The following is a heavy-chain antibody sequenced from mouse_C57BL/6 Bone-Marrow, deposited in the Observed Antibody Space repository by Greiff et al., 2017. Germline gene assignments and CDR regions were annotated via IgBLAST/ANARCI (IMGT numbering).Heavy chain of an antibody. Sequence: VKVVESGPGLVQPSQSLSITCPVSGFSLTSYGVHRVRQSPGKGLEWLGVIWSGGSTDYTAAFISRLDISKDNSKSQVFFEMNRLQADYTAIYYFARNDRFRDYGESYAMDYWGQGTSVTVSS. CDR2: IWSGGST. D-gene: IGHD1-2*01. CDR1: GFSLTSYG. V-gene: IGHV2-2*01. J-gene: IGHJ4*01. CDR3: ARNDRFRDYGESYAMDY.